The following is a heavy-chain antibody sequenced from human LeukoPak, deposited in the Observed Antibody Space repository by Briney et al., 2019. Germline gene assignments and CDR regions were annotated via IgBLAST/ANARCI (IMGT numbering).Heavy chain of an antibody. Sequence: GGSLRLSCAASGFTFSSYDMHWVRQATGKGLEWVSAIGTAGDTYYPGSVKGRFTISRENAENSLYLQMNSLRAGDTAVYYCAGGYYYGYYGMDVWGQGTTVTVSS. V-gene: IGHV3-13*04. D-gene: IGHD3-10*01. J-gene: IGHJ6*02. CDR1: GFTFSSYD. CDR2: IGTAGDT. CDR3: AGGYYYGYYGMDV.